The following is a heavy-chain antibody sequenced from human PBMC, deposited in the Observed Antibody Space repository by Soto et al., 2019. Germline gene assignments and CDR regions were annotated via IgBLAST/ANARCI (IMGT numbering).Heavy chain of an antibody. CDR3: ARTGVYSNYDWFDP. CDR2: IYYSGST. J-gene: IGHJ5*02. D-gene: IGHD4-4*01. Sequence: SETLSLTYTISGGSISSYYCSWIRPPPGKVLEWIGYIYYSGSTNYNPSLKSRVTISVDTSKNQFSLKLSSVTAADTAVYYCARTGVYSNYDWFDPWGQGTLVTVSS. CDR1: GGSISSYY. V-gene: IGHV4-59*01.